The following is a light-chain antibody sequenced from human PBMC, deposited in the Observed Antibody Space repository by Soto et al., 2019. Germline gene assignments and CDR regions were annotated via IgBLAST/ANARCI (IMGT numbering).Light chain of an antibody. CDR3: QQYHNWPPQYT. J-gene: IGKJ2*01. CDR1: QTVASN. CDR2: GAS. V-gene: IGKV3-15*01. Sequence: EIVMTQSPAILSVSPGERATLSCRASQTVASNLAWYQQKPGQAHRLLIHGASTRATGVSARFSGSGSGTEFALTISSLQSEDFAVYYCQQYHNWPPQYTFGQGTKLQIK.